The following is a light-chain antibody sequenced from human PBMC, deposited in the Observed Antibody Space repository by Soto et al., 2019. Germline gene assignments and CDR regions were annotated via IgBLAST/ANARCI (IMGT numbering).Light chain of an antibody. CDR3: SSYTSTNTLV. J-gene: IGLJ2*01. V-gene: IGLV2-14*01. CDR1: SSDVGDYNY. CDR2: GVS. Sequence: QSALTQPASVSGSPGQSITISCTGTSSDVGDYNYVSWYQQHPGKAPKLIIYGVSNRPSRISTRFSGSKSGNTASLTISGLLAEDESDYYCSSYTSTNTLVFGGGTKLTVL.